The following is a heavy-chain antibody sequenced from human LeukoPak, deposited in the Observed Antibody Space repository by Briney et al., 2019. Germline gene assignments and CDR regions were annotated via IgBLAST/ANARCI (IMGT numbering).Heavy chain of an antibody. D-gene: IGHD7-27*01. CDR1: GGSISSSSYY. CDR2: IYYSGST. Sequence: SETLSLTCTVSGGSISSSSYYWGWIRQPPGKGLEWIGSIYYSGSTYYNPSLKSRVTISVDTSKNQFSLKLSSVTAADTAVYYCARHLHSGDYFDYWGQGTLVTVSS. J-gene: IGHJ4*02. CDR3: ARHLHSGDYFDY. V-gene: IGHV4-39*01.